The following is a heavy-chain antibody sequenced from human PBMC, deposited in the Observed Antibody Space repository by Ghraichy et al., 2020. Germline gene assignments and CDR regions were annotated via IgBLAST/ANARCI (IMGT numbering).Heavy chain of an antibody. D-gene: IGHD3-3*01. J-gene: IGHJ6*02. CDR3: SRDLAVDSGTDV. V-gene: IGHV3-21*01. CDR2: ISSSSTYI. Sequence: GGSLRLSCAASGFTFNSFAMNWVRQAPGKGLEWVSLISSSSTYIYYLDSVKGRFTISRDNTKNSLYLQMNSLRAEDTAVYYCSRDLAVDSGTDVWGPGAPVPVSS. CDR1: GFTFNSFA.